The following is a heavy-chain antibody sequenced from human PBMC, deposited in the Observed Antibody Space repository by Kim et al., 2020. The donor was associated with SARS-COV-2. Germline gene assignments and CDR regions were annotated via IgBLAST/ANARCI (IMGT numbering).Heavy chain of an antibody. D-gene: IGHD2-2*01. CDR3: ANLVGIADIVVGEGGGYYGMDV. V-gene: IGHV3-30*18. J-gene: IGHJ6*02. Sequence: GGSLRLSCAASGFTFSAYGMHWVRQAPGKGLEWVAVISYDGSNKYYADSVKGRFTISRDNSKNRLYLQMNSLRAEDTAVYYCANLVGIADIVVGEGGGYYGMDVWGQGTTVTVSS. CDR1: GFTFSAYG. CDR2: ISYDGSNK.